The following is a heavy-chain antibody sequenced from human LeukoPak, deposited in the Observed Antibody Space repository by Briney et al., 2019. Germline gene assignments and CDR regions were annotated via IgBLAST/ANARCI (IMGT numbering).Heavy chain of an antibody. V-gene: IGHV3-53*05. D-gene: IGHD3-22*01. CDR3: ASCGYYYDSSGYYYSPGPFDY. Sequence: SGGSLRPSSAAPGITVSSNNNRWGRQAPGKGRGWGSVIFSGGSTYYADSVKGRFTISRDNSKNTLYLQMNSLRAEDTAVYYCASCGYYYDSSGYYYSPGPFDYWGQGTLVTVSS. CDR1: GITVSSNN. CDR2: IFSGGST. J-gene: IGHJ4*02.